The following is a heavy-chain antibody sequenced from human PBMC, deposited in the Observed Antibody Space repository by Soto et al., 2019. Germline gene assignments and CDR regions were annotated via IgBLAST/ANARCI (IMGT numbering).Heavy chain of an antibody. CDR3: AREYCSGGSCYGVDY. CDR1: GGSINNHY. D-gene: IGHD2-15*01. Sequence: PSETLSLTCTVSGGSINNHYWSWIRQPPGKGLEWLGYVYYNGITNYNPSLKSRVTMTTDTSTSTAYMELRSLRSDDTAVYHCAREYCSGGSCYGVDYWGPGTLVTVSS. CDR2: VYYNGIT. J-gene: IGHJ4*02. V-gene: IGHV4-59*11.